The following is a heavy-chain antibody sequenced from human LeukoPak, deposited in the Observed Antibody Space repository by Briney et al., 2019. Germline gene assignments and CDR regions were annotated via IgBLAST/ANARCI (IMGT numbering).Heavy chain of an antibody. CDR3: ARDLATIDGIAWYYFEN. Sequence: ASVKVSCKASGYTFTDHYIHWVRQAPGQGFEWMGWINPNTGGTDYAQKSQDRIAISTYTSISTVYMELSRLKSDDTALYYCARDLATIDGIAWYYFENWGQGTLVTVS. J-gene: IGHJ4*02. CDR1: GYTFTDHY. D-gene: IGHD5-12*01. V-gene: IGHV1-2*02. CDR2: INPNTGGT.